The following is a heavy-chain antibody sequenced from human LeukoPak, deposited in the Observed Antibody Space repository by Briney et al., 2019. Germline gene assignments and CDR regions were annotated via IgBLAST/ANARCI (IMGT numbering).Heavy chain of an antibody. CDR1: GFTFSNDW. CDR2: NKSKTDGGTT. D-gene: IGHD6-13*01. J-gene: IGHJ4*01. V-gene: IGHV3-15*01. Sequence: GGSLILSCAASGFTFSNDWMSWVRQAPGKGLDWVGRNKSKTDGGTTDYDAPVKGRFSISRDDSKSTMYKQMNSLKTEDTAVYYCTTDSPLAAFDYWGQGTLVTVSS. CDR3: TTDSPLAAFDY.